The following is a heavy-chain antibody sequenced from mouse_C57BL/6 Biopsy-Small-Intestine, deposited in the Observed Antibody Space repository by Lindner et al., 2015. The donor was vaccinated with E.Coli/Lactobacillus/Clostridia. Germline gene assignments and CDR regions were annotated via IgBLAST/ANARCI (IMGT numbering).Heavy chain of an antibody. CDR3: ARWRDYDGDWYFDV. V-gene: IGHV1-18*01. CDR1: GYTFTDYN. J-gene: IGHJ1*03. Sequence: EVQLQESGPELVKPGASVKIPCKASGYTFTDYNMDWVKQSHGKSLEWIGDINPNNGGTIYNQKFKGKATLTVDKSSSTAYMELRSLTSEDTAVYYCARWRDYDGDWYFDVWGTGTTVTVSS. CDR2: INPNNGGT. D-gene: IGHD2-4*01.